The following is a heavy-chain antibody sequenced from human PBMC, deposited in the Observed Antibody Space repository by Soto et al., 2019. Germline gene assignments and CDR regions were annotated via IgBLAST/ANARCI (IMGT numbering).Heavy chain of an antibody. Sequence: SETLSLTCTVSGGSISSYYWSWIRQPPGKGLEWIGYIYYSGSTNYNPSLKSRVTISVDPSKNQFSLKLSSVTAADSAVYYCARSGNGNYYYYDGMDVWGQGTTVTVSS. CDR3: ARSGNGNYYYYDGMDV. CDR1: GGSISSYY. CDR2: IYYSGST. D-gene: IGHD3-10*01. V-gene: IGHV4-59*01. J-gene: IGHJ6*02.